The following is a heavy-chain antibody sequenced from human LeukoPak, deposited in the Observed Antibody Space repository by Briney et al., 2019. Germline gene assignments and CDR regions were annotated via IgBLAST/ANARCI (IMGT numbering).Heavy chain of an antibody. D-gene: IGHD2-2*01. CDR2: ISSDGSST. CDR3: ARDYRSSTSCYFDY. Sequence: GGSLRLSCAASGFTFSSYWMHWVRQAPGKGLVWVSRISSDGSSTSYADSVKGRFTISRDNAKNTLYLQMNSLRAEDTAVYYCARDYRSSTSCYFDYWGQGTLVTVSS. J-gene: IGHJ4*02. V-gene: IGHV3-74*01. CDR1: GFTFSSYW.